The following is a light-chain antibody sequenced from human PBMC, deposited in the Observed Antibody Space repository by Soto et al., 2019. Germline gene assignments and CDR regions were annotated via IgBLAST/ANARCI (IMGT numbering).Light chain of an antibody. CDR2: GAS. CDR3: QQYNKWPPYT. CDR1: QSVSSN. Sequence: EIVMTQSRANLSVSPGERATLSCRASQSVSSNLAWYQQKPGQGPRLLIYGASTRATSIPARFSGSGSGTDFTLTINSLQSEDFAVYYCQQYNKWPPYTFGQGTKLEIK. V-gene: IGKV3-15*01. J-gene: IGKJ2*01.